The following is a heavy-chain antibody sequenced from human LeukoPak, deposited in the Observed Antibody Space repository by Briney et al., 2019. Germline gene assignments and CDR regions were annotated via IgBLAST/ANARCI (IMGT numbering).Heavy chain of an antibody. J-gene: IGHJ6*02. CDR3: ARVELKGYCSGGSCYSEYYYGMDV. D-gene: IGHD2-15*01. CDR2: INPNSGGT. CDR1: GGTFSSYA. V-gene: IGHV1-2*02. Sequence: ASVKVSCKASGGTFSSYAISWVRQAPGQGLEWMGWINPNSGGTNYAQKFQGRVTMTRDTSISTAYMELSRLRSDDTAVYYCARVELKGYCSGGSCYSEYYYGMDVWGQGTTVTVSS.